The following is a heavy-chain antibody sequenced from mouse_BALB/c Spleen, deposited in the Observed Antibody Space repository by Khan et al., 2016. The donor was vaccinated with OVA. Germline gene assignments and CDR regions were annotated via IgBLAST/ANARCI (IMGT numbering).Heavy chain of an antibody. CDR1: GYSITSGYG. CDR2: ISYSGST. D-gene: IGHD1-2*01. V-gene: IGHV3-2*02. CDR3: ARTARIKY. J-gene: IGHJ2*01. Sequence: EVQLVESGPGLVKPSPSLSLTCTVTGYSITSGYGWNWIRQFPGNNLEWMGFISYSGSTNYNPTLKSQISITRDTSKNQFFLQLNSVTTEDTATYYCARTARIKYWGQGTTLTVSS.